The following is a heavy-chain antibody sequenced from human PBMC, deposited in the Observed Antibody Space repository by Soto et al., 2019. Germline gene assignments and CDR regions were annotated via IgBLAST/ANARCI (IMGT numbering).Heavy chain of an antibody. Sequence: QVQLVQSGPEVKEPGSSVKLTCKVSGGIFNTYAISWLRQAPGQGLEWMGGIIPILGTPNYAQRFQGRVTMPADESTSTAYMELSRLRSDATAVYYCARDRGDYGSGNYYNRIGFWGQGTLVSVSS. CDR1: GGIFNTYA. CDR2: IIPILGTP. J-gene: IGHJ4*02. CDR3: ARDRGDYGSGNYYNRIGF. V-gene: IGHV1-69*01. D-gene: IGHD3-10*01.